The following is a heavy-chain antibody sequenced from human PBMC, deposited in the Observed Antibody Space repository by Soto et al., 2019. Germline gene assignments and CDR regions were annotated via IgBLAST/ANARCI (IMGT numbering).Heavy chain of an antibody. V-gene: IGHV3-23*01. D-gene: IGHD6-19*01. J-gene: IGHJ4*02. CDR3: TKGDKNSGWY. CDR1: GFPFSNYA. Sequence: PGGSLRLSCAASGFPFSNYAMSWVRQAPGKGLEWVSAIASGVNSAHYADSVKGRFTISRDNSKNTLYLQMNSLRVEDTAVYYCTKGDKNSGWYWGQGTLVTVSS. CDR2: IASGVNSA.